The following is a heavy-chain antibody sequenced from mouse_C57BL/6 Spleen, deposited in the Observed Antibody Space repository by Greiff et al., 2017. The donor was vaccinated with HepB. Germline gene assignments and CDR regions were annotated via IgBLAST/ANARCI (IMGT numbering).Heavy chain of an antibody. CDR2: IYPGSGNT. CDR1: GYTFTDYY. D-gene: IGHD2-5*01. V-gene: IGHV1-76*01. J-gene: IGHJ2*01. CDR3: ARSGNSDYRDYLDY. Sequence: QVQLKQSGAELVRPGASVKLSCKASGYTFTDYYINWVKQRPGQGLEWIARIYPGSGNTYYNEKFKGKATLTAEKSSSTAYMKLSSLTSEDSAVYLCARSGNSDYRDYLDYWGQGTTLTVAS.